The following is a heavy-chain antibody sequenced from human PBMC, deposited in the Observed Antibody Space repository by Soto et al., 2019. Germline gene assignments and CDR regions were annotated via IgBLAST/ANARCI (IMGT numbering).Heavy chain of an antibody. J-gene: IGHJ6*02. D-gene: IGHD3-10*01. CDR2: ISYDGSNK. V-gene: IGHV3-30*18. CDR1: VLTFSSYG. CDR3: AKAGPGGSGSYYGYYYYGMDV. Sequence: GGSLRLSCAASVLTFSSYGMHWVRQAPCKGLEWVAVISYDGSNKYYADSVKGRFTISRDNSKNTLYLQMNSLRAEDTAVYYCAKAGPGGSGSYYGYYYYGMDVWGQGTTVTVSS.